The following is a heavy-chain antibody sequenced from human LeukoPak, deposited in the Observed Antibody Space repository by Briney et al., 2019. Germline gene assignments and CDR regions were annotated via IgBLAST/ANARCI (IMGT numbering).Heavy chain of an antibody. CDR2: IYHSGST. CDR3: ARAPTFGYWFDP. V-gene: IGHV4-4*02. J-gene: IGHJ5*02. Sequence: SGTLSLTCAVSGGSISSSNWWSWVRQPPGKGLEWIGEIYHSGSTNYNPSLKSRVTMSVDTSKNLFSLKLNSVTAADTAVYYCARAPTFGYWFDPWGQGTLDTVSS. D-gene: IGHD3-10*02. CDR1: GGSISSSNW.